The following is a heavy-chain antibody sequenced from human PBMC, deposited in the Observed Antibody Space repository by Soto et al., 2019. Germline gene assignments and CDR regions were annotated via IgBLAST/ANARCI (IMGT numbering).Heavy chain of an antibody. J-gene: IGHJ5*02. CDR1: GGTFNSYT. Sequence: QVQLVQSGAEVKNPGSSVKVSCKASGGTFNSYTISWVRQAPGQGLEWMGRIIPILGIANYAQKFQGRVTITADKSTSTAYMELSSLRSEDTAVYYCARAPGIAVATNWFDPWGQGTLVTVSS. D-gene: IGHD6-19*01. CDR2: IIPILGIA. V-gene: IGHV1-69*02. CDR3: ARAPGIAVATNWFDP.